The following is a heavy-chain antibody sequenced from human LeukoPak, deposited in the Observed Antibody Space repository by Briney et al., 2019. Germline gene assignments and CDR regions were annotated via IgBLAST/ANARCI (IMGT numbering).Heavy chain of an antibody. V-gene: IGHV4-39*07. CDR1: GGSISSSSYY. CDR2: IYYSGST. CDR3: ARDDGGYTGLAHFDY. Sequence: SETLSLPCTVSGGSISSSSYYWGWIRQPPGKGLEWIGSIYYSGSTYYNPSLKSRVTISVDTSKNQFSLKLSSVTAADTAVYYCARDDGGYTGLAHFDYWGQGTLVTVSS. J-gene: IGHJ4*02. D-gene: IGHD3-16*02.